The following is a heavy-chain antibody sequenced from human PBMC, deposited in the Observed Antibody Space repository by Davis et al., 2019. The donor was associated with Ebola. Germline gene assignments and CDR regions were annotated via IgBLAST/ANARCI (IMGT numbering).Heavy chain of an antibody. CDR1: GYTFISYD. CDR2: MNPNSGNT. J-gene: IGHJ4*02. CDR3: ARDRGAQYYYDSSGYYPLDY. Sequence: AASVKVSCKASGYTFISYDINWVRQATGQGLEWMGWMNPNSGNTGYAQRFQGRVTMTRNTSISTAYMELSSLRSEDTAVYYCARDRGAQYYYDSSGYYPLDYWGQGTLVTVSS. V-gene: IGHV1-8*01. D-gene: IGHD3-22*01.